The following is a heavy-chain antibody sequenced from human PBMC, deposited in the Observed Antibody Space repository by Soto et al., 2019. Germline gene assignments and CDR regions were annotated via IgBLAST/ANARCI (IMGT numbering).Heavy chain of an antibody. J-gene: IGHJ4*02. V-gene: IGHV3-9*01. CDR3: VQGRYPTMATPLDH. CDR1: GFTFDNCG. CDR2: ISWDSSTI. D-gene: IGHD2-15*01. Sequence: EVQLVESGGSLVQPGGSLRLSCAASGFTFDNCGMHWVRQAPGKGLEWVAGISWDSSTIGYADSVKGRFIISRDDAKNSLYLQMDSLRGEDTALYYCVQGRYPTMATPLDHWGQGTQVIVSS.